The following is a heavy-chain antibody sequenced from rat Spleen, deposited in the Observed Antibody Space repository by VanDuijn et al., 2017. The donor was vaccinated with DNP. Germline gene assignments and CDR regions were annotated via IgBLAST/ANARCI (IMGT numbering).Heavy chain of an antibody. J-gene: IGHJ2*01. V-gene: IGHV5-22*01. D-gene: IGHD1-6*01. Sequence: EVQLVESGGGLVQPGGSLKLSCAASGFTFSDYYMAWVRQAPTKGLEWVAYIRYDGGSTYYGDSVKGRFTISRDNAKTTLYLQMNSLRSEDMATYYCARHVLPLRIWDYWGQGVTVTVSS. CDR2: IRYDGGST. CDR1: GFTFSDYY. CDR3: ARHVLPLRIWDY.